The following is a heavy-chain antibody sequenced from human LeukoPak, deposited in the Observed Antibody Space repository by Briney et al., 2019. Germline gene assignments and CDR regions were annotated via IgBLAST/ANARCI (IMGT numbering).Heavy chain of an antibody. V-gene: IGHV4-59*12. J-gene: IGHJ4*02. Sequence: SETLSLTCTVSGGSISTYYWSWIRQPPGKGLEWIGEIYHSGSTNYNPSLKSRVTISVDKSKNQFSLKLSSVTAADTAVYYCARGDHKQWGPTEDYFDYWGQGTLVTVSS. CDR2: IYHSGST. CDR1: GGSISTYY. D-gene: IGHD6-19*01. CDR3: ARGDHKQWGPTEDYFDY.